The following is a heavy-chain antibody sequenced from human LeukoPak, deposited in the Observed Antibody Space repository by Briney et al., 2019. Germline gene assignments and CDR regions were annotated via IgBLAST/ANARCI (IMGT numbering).Heavy chain of an antibody. Sequence: QPGGSLRLSCAASGFTFSSYAMSWVRQAPGKGLEWVSAISGSGGSTYYADSVKGRLTISRDNSKNTLFLQMNSLRAEDTAVYYCARVGLLYSSSTSNWFDPWGQGTLVTVSS. CDR3: ARVGLLYSSSTSNWFDP. CDR2: ISGSGGST. D-gene: IGHD6-6*01. V-gene: IGHV3-23*01. CDR1: GFTFSSYA. J-gene: IGHJ5*02.